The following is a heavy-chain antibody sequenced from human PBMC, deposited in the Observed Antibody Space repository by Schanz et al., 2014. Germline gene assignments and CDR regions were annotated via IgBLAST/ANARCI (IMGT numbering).Heavy chain of an antibody. Sequence: QVQLVQSGAEVKKPGSSVMLSCKTSGYSFNLFGVSWVRQAPGQGLEWMGWINPNSGGTNYAQKFQGRVTMTRDTSISTAYMELSRLRSDDTAVYYCARAGQDFEYSSLSPIWYFDLWGQGTLVTVSS. V-gene: IGHV1-2*02. CDR2: INPNSGGT. CDR1: GYSFNLFG. CDR3: ARAGQDFEYSSLSPIWYFDL. D-gene: IGHD6-6*01. J-gene: IGHJ2*01.